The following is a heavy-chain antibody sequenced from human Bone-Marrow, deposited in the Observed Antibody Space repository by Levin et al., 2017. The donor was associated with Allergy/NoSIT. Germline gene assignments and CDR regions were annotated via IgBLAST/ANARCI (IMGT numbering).Heavy chain of an antibody. Sequence: GGSLRLSCAASGFTFSSYAMSWVRQAPGKGLEWVSAISGSGGSTYYADSVKGRFTISRDNSKNTLYLQMNSLRAEDTAVYYCAKGCSGGSCYTVVVPETGGAFDIWGQGTMVTVSS. CDR3: AKGCSGGSCYTVVVPETGGAFDI. CDR1: GFTFSSYA. V-gene: IGHV3-23*01. D-gene: IGHD2-15*01. CDR2: ISGSGGST. J-gene: IGHJ3*02.